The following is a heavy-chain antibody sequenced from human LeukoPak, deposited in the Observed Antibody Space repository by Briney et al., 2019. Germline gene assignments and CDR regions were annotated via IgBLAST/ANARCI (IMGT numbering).Heavy chain of an antibody. CDR2: IIPIFGTA. J-gene: IGHJ4*02. D-gene: IGHD4-17*01. Sequence: GASVKVSCKASGGTFSSYAISWVRQAPGQGLEWMGGIIPIFGTANYAQKFQGRVTTTADESTSTAYMELSSLRSEDTAVYYCASGTTVTTFDYWGQGTLVTVSS. V-gene: IGHV1-69*13. CDR3: ASGTTVTTFDY. CDR1: GGTFSSYA.